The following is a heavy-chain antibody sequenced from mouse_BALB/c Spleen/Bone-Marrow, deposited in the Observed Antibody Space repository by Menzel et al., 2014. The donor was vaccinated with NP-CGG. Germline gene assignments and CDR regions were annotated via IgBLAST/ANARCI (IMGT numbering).Heavy chain of an antibody. V-gene: IGHV1S81*02. CDR2: INPSNGGT. Sequence: LVESGAELVKPGASVKLSCKASGYTFTSYYMYWVKQRPGQGLEWIGEINPSNGGTNFNEEFKSKATPTVDKSSSTAYMQLSSLTSEDSAVYYCTRYGNYYFDYWGQGTTLTVSS. D-gene: IGHD2-1*01. J-gene: IGHJ2*01. CDR3: TRYGNYYFDY. CDR1: GYTFTSYY.